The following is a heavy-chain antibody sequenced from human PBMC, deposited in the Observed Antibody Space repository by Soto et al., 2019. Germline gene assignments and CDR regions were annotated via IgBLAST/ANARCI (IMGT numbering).Heavy chain of an antibody. J-gene: IGHJ5*02. CDR1: GGSISSYY. D-gene: IGHD2-2*01. V-gene: IGHV4-59*01. CDR2: IYYSGST. CDR3: ARDQVPAALLGWLDP. Sequence: PSETLSLTCTVSGGSISSYYWSWIRQPPGKGLEWIGYIYYSGSTNYNPSLKSRVTISVGTSKNQFSLKLSSVTAADTAVYYCARDQVPAALLGWLDPWGQGTLVTVSS.